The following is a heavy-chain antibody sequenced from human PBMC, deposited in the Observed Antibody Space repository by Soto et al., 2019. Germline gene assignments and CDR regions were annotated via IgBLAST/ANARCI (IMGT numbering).Heavy chain of an antibody. D-gene: IGHD3-16*02. Sequence: GGSLRLSCAASGFTFSSYWMHWVRQAPGKGLVWVSRINSDGSSTSYADSVKGRFTISRDNAKNTLYLQMNSLRAEDTAVYYCARDYVWGSYRYDYYYYGMDVWGQGTTVTVSS. V-gene: IGHV3-74*01. J-gene: IGHJ6*02. CDR2: INSDGSST. CDR3: ARDYVWGSYRYDYYYYGMDV. CDR1: GFTFSSYW.